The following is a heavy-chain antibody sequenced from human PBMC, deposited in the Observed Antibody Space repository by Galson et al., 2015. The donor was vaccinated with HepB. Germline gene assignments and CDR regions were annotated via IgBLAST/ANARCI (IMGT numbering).Heavy chain of an antibody. CDR2: ISNDGSNK. CDR1: GFNFSSYA. V-gene: IGHV3-30*18. CDR3: AKEGYYDYIWGRYRHTRPFVF. D-gene: IGHD3-16*02. Sequence: SLRLSCAASGFNFSSYAMHWVRQAPGKGLEWVAYISNDGSNKYYVDSVKGRFTISRDNSENTLYLQMNSLRAEDTAVYYCAKEGYYDYIWGRYRHTRPFVFWGQGTLVTVSS. J-gene: IGHJ4*02.